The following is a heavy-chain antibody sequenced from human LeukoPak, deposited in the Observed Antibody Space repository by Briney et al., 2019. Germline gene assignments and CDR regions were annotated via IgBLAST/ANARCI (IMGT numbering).Heavy chain of an antibody. J-gene: IGHJ4*02. V-gene: IGHV4-4*09. Sequence: SETLSLTCTVSGGSISSYYWSWIRQPPGKGLGWIGYIYTSGSTNYNPSLKSRVTISVDTSKNQFSLKLSSVTAADTAVYYCARLSETYSGYVGFDYWGQGTLVTVSS. D-gene: IGHD5-12*01. CDR3: ARLSETYSGYVGFDY. CDR1: GGSISSYY. CDR2: IYTSGST.